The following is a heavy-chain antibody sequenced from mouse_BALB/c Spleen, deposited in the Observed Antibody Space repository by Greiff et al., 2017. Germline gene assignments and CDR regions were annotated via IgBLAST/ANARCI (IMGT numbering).Heavy chain of an antibody. J-gene: IGHJ2*01. D-gene: IGHD1-1*01. CDR2: INPYNDGT. CDR1: GYTFTSYV. CDR3: ARELESITTVVASPSDY. Sequence: EVQLQQSGPELVKPGASVKMSCKASGYTFTSYVMHWVKQKPGQGLEWIGYINPYNDGTKYNEKFKGKATLTSDKSSSTAYMELSSLTSEDSAVYYCARELESITTVVASPSDYWGQGTTLTVSS. V-gene: IGHV1-14*01.